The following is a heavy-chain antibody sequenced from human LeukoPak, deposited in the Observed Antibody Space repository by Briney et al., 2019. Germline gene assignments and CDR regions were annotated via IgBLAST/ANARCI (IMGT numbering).Heavy chain of an antibody. CDR1: GGSISSYY. D-gene: IGHD3-16*01. V-gene: IGHV4-4*07. CDR2: IYTSGST. CDR3: ARVSRGGTIYYFDY. J-gene: IGHJ4*02. Sequence: SETLPLTCTVSGGSISSYYWSWIRQPAGKGLEWIGRIYTSGSTNYNPSLKSRVTMSVDTSKNQFSLKLSSVTAADTAVYYCARVSRGGTIYYFDYWGQGTLVTVSS.